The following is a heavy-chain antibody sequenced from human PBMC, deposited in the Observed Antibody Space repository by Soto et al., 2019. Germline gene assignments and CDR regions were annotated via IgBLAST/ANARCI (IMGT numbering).Heavy chain of an antibody. J-gene: IGHJ5*02. Sequence: SQTLSLTCAISGDSFSSNSAALNWIRQSPSRGLEWLGRTYYRSKWYNDYAVSVKSRITINPDTSKNQFSLQLNSVTPEDTAVYYCARDRTSGYSSSCSPSNWFDPWGQGTLVTVSS. V-gene: IGHV6-1*01. D-gene: IGHD6-13*01. CDR1: GDSFSSNSAA. CDR3: ARDRTSGYSSSCSPSNWFDP. CDR2: TYYRSKWYN.